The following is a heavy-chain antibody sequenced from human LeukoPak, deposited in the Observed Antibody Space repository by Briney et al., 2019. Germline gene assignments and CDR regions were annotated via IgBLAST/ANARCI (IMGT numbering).Heavy chain of an antibody. Sequence: PGGSLRLSCVVSGITLSNYGMSWVRPAPGKGLEWVAGLSGSGGSTHYADSVKGRFTISRDNPRNTLYLQMNSLRAEDTAVYFCAKRGIVIRSLFVVGYHKEVSYFDSWGQGALVTVSS. V-gene: IGHV3-23*01. CDR3: AKRGIVIRSLFVVGYHKEVSYFDS. CDR1: GITLSNYG. CDR2: LSGSGGST. D-gene: IGHD3-16*01. J-gene: IGHJ4*02.